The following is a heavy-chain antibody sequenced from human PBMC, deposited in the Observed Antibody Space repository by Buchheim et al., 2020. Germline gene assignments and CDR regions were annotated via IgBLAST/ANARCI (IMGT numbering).Heavy chain of an antibody. CDR2: ITSSSSAT. CDR3: APDRKYIWFDP. V-gene: IGHV3-48*02. D-gene: IGHD6-6*01. J-gene: IGHJ5*02. CDR1: GFSISSHS. Sequence: EVQVVESGGGLVQPGGSLRLSCAASGFSISSHSMHWIRQAPGEGLEGGSYITSSSSATYYADSVKGRFTTLRDNAKNSPFLQMNSLRDEDTAVYYCAPDRKYIWFDPWGQGTL.